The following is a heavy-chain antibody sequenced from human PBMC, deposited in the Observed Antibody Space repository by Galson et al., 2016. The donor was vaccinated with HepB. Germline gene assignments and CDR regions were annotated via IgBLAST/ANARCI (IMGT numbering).Heavy chain of an antibody. Sequence: SETLSLTCAVYGGSFSGLYWRWIRQSPGKGLEWIGEIDYRGGTNYNPSLKSRVAISVDTSKNELSLRLISVTAADTAVYYCAKDYGSGDDYWGQGTLVTVSS. CDR2: IDYRGGT. CDR1: GGSFSGLY. V-gene: IGHV4-34*01. D-gene: IGHD3-10*01. J-gene: IGHJ4*02. CDR3: AKDYGSGDDY.